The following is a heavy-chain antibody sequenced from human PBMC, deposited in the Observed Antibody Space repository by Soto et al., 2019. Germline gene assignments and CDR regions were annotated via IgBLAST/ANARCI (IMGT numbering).Heavy chain of an antibody. CDR1: GGSFSGYY. Sequence: SETLSLTCAVYGGSFSGYYWSWIRQPPGKGLEWIGDLNHSGSTNYNPSLKSRVTIAVNTSKNQFSLKLSSVTAADTAVYYCARGRGCTSTACYAPSYYYYYGMDVWGQGTTVTVSS. CDR3: ARGRGCTSTACYAPSYYYYYGMDV. V-gene: IGHV4-34*01. D-gene: IGHD2-2*01. CDR2: LNHSGST. J-gene: IGHJ6*02.